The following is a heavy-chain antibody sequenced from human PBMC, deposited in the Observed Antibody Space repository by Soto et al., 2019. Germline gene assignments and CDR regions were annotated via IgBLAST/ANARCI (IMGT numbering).Heavy chain of an antibody. CDR2: MNPRTGDT. CDR3: VRQPGGVATPGDDY. CDR1: GYNFDAFD. D-gene: IGHD3-10*01. V-gene: IGHV1-8*02. Sequence: QVQLVQSGAEVKKPGASVKVSCEASGYNFDAFDIHWVRQAAGQGLEWMGWMNPRTGDTAFAQEFQDRVNMTSDTSRSTAYMEVSGLRSEDTAVYFCVRQPGGVATPGDDYWGQGTLVTVSS. J-gene: IGHJ4*02.